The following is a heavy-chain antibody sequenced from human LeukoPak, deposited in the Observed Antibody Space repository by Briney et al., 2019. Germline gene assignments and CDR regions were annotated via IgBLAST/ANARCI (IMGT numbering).Heavy chain of an antibody. V-gene: IGHV4-61*02. CDR3: ARDNVAADHYYYYYMDV. CDR2: IYTSGST. D-gene: IGHD6-19*01. J-gene: IGHJ6*03. Sequence: PSETLSLTCTVSGGSISSGDYYWSWIRQPAGKGLEWIGRIYTSGSTNYNPSLKSRVTMSVDTSKNQFSLKLSSVTAADTAVYYCARDNVAADHYYYYYMDVWGKGTTVTVSS. CDR1: GGSISSGDYY.